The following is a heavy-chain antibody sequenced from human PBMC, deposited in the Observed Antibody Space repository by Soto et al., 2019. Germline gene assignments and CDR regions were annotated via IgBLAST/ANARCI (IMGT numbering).Heavy chain of an antibody. CDR3: AAAIYGDWSFDY. D-gene: IGHD2-21*02. CDR2: LYSGGTT. CDR1: GFPVSGHY. Sequence: PGGSLRLSCAASGFPVSGHYMSWVRQAPGKGLQWVSLLYSGGTTYYADSVTGRFTISRDSSKNTLYIQMDKLRVEDTAVYYCAAAIYGDWSFDYWGQGTLVT. J-gene: IGHJ4*02. V-gene: IGHV3-53*05.